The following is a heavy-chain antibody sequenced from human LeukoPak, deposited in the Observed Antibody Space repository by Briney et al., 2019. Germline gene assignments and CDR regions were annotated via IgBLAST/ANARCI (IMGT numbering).Heavy chain of an antibody. CDR3: ANSIAAAGV. J-gene: IGHJ6*02. V-gene: IGHV3-23*01. Sequence: PGGSLRLSCAASGFTFSSYAMSWVRQAPGKGLEWVSAIGGSGGSTYYADSVKGRFTISRDNSKNTLYLQMNILRAEDTAVYYCANSIAAAGVWGQGTTVTVSS. CDR1: GFTFSSYA. CDR2: IGGSGGST. D-gene: IGHD6-13*01.